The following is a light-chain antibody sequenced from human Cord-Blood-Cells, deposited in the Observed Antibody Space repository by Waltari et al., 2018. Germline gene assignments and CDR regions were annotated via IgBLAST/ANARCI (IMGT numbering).Light chain of an antibody. J-gene: IGLJ2*01. CDR3: SSYTSSSTLV. CDR1: SSDVGGYNY. CDR2: DVS. V-gene: IGLV2-14*01. Sequence: QSALTQPASVSGSPGQSITISSTGTSSDVGGYNYVSWYQQHPGKAHKLMIYDVSNRPSGVSNRFSGSKSGNTASLTISGLQAEDEADYYCSSYTSSSTLVFGGGTKLTVL.